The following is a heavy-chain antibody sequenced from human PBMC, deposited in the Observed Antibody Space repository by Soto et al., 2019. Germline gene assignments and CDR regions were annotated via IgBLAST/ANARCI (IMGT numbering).Heavy chain of an antibody. CDR3: ARRGESGYDVVL. J-gene: IGHJ4*02. D-gene: IGHD5-12*01. CDR1: GGTFSSYT. CDR2: IIPILGIA. Sequence: QVQLVQSGAEVKKPGSSVKVSCKASGGTFSSYTISWVRQAPGQGLEWMGRIIPILGIANYAQKFQGRVPITAEKSKRTGYMELSRLISEDTAVYYCARRGESGYDVVLWGQGTLVTVSS. V-gene: IGHV1-69*02.